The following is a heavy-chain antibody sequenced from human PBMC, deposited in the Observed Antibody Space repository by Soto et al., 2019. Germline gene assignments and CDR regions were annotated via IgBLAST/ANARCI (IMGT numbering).Heavy chain of an antibody. D-gene: IGHD6-13*01. CDR2: MNPNSGNT. CDR1: GYTFTSYD. J-gene: IGHJ6*02. Sequence: QVQLVQSGAEVKKPGASVKVSCKASGYTFTSYDINRVRQATGQGLEWMGWMNPNSGNTGYAQKFQGRVTMTRNTSISTAYMELSSLRSEDTAVYYCARSAAAGQVYGMDVWGQGTTVTVSS. V-gene: IGHV1-8*01. CDR3: ARSAAAGQVYGMDV.